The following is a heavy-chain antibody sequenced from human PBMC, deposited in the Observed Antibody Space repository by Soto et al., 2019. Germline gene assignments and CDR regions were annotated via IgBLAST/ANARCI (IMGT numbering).Heavy chain of an antibody. D-gene: IGHD3-22*01. V-gene: IGHV5-51*01. CDR1: GYSFTSYW. CDR3: ARGNSSGYFHYYYYGMDV. CDR2: MHPGEDDT. Sequence: PGESLKISCKGSGYSFTSYWIGWVRQTPGKGLEWVAIMHPGEDDTIYSPSFQGQVTISADRSISATFLHWRSVKASDTAMYYCARGNSSGYFHYYYYGMDVWGQGTTVTVSS. J-gene: IGHJ6*02.